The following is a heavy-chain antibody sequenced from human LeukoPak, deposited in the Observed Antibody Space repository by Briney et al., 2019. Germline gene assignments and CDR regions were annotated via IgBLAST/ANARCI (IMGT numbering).Heavy chain of an antibody. D-gene: IGHD6-13*01. CDR3: ASSTKTAANYYYYYMDV. CDR1: GGSISSSNW. CDR2: IYHSGSI. J-gene: IGHJ6*03. Sequence: SETLSLTCAVSGGSISSSNWWSWVRQPPGKGLEWIGEIYHSGSINYNPSLKSRVTISVDKSKNQFSLKLTSVTAADTAVYYCASSTKTAANYYYYYMDVWGKGTTVTVSS. V-gene: IGHV4-4*02.